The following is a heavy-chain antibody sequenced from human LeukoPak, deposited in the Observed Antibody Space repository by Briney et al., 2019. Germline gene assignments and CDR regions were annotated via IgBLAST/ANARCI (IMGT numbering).Heavy chain of an antibody. D-gene: IGHD6-6*01. CDR2: IRYDGSNK. Sequence: GGSLRLSCAASGFTFSSYGMHWVRQAPGKGLEWVAFIRYDGSNKYYADSVKGRFTISRDNSKNTLYLQMNSLRAEDTAVYYCAKDERLYSSSSEGYYFDYWGQGTLVTVSS. J-gene: IGHJ4*02. CDR3: AKDERLYSSSSEGYYFDY. V-gene: IGHV3-30*02. CDR1: GFTFSSYG.